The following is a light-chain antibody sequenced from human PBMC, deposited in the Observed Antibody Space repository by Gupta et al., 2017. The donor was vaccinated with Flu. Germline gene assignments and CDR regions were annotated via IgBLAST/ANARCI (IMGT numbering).Light chain of an antibody. J-gene: IGKJ1*01. CDR3: HQYSSSPWT. CDR1: QSVSSIY. V-gene: IGKV3D-20*01. CDR2: DAS. Sequence: ETVLTQSAAILSLSREERATLSCGASQSVSSIYLACYQHNPGPAPRLLIYDASSSATGLPDRCSGSGSATVFTLTISRLEPGDFAEYYWHQYSSSPWTFGRGTKVEIK.